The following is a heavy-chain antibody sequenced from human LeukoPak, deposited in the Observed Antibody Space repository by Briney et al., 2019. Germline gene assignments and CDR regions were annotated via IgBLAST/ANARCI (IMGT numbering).Heavy chain of an antibody. CDR3: AKDRGWWESTNEGELDY. Sequence: SETLSLTCTVSGGSISSYYWSWIRQPPGKGLEWIGYIYYSGSTNYNPSLKSRVTISVDTSKNQFSLKLSSVTAADTAVYYCAKDRGWWESTNEGELDYWGQGTLVTVSS. CDR2: IYYSGST. CDR1: GGSISSYY. V-gene: IGHV4-59*01. D-gene: IGHD1-26*01. J-gene: IGHJ4*02.